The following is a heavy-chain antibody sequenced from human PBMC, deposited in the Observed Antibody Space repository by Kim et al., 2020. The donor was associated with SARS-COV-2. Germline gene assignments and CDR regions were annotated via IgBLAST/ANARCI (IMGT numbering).Heavy chain of an antibody. CDR3: ATGVNDFGGDSVFW. J-gene: IGHJ1*01. V-gene: IGHV3-21*01. Sequence: GGSLRLSCVASGFRFSDFSMNWVRQAPGKGLEWVASINSRSNYLFYVDSVKGRFTISRDNAENSLFLQMNNLRAEDTAVYYCATGVNDFGGDSVFWWGQGTLVSVSS. D-gene: IGHD2-21*02. CDR2: INSRSNYL. CDR1: GFRFSDFS.